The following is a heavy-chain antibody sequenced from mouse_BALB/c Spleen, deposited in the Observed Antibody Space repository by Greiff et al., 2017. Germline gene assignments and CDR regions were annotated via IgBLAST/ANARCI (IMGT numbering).Heavy chain of an antibody. J-gene: IGHJ2*01. CDR2: ISNLAYSI. V-gene: IGHV5-15*02. CDR3: ARRTGTNGYFDY. D-gene: IGHD4-1*01. CDR1: GFTFSDYG. Sequence: EVMLVESGGGLVQPGGSRKLSCAASGFTFSDYGMAWVRQAPGKGPEWVAFISNLAYSIYYADTVTGRFTISRENAKNTLYLEMSSLRSEDTAMYYCARRTGTNGYFDYWGQGTTLTVSS.